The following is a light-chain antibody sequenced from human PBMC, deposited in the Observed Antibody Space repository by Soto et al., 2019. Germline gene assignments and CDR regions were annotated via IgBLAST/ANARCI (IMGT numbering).Light chain of an antibody. J-gene: IGKJ1*01. CDR3: QHYNSYSEA. Sequence: DIQMTQSPSTLSGSVGDRVTITCRASQTISSWLAWYQQKPGKAPKLLIYKASTLKSGVPSRFSGSGSGTEFPLTISSLQPDDFATYSCQHYNSYSEAFGQGTKVELK. CDR2: KAS. CDR1: QTISSW. V-gene: IGKV1-5*03.